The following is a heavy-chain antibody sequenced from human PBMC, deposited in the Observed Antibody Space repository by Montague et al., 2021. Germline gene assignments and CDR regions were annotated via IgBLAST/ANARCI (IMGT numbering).Heavy chain of an antibody. CDR3: ASSPRGRWLQSYFDY. CDR2: IYYSGST. D-gene: IGHD5-24*01. Sequence: SETLSLTCTVSGGSISSSRYYWGWIRQPPGKGLEWIGRIYYSGSTYYNPSLKSRVTISVDTSKNQFSLKLSSVTAADTAVYYCASSPRGRWLQSYFDYWGQGTLVTVSS. V-gene: IGHV4-39*01. CDR1: GGSISSSRYY. J-gene: IGHJ4*02.